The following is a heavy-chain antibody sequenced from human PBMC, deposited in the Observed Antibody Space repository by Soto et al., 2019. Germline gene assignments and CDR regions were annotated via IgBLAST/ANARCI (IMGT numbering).Heavy chain of an antibody. CDR1: GFTFRPYG. CDR3: AKSLVRNARSDY. V-gene: IGHV3-48*02. D-gene: IGHD1-1*01. J-gene: IGHJ4*02. CDR2: ISSSTTI. Sequence: GGYLRLSCAASGFTFRPYGMNLVRQAPGKGLEWVSYISSSTTIYYADSVKGRFTISRDNAKNSLYLQMNSLRDEDTAVSYCAKSLVRNARSDYWGQGTLVTVSS.